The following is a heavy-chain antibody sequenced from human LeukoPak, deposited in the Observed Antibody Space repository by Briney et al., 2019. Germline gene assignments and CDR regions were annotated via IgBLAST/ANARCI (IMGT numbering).Heavy chain of an antibody. Sequence: PGGSLRLSCAASGFTVSSNYMSWVRQAPGKGLEWVSVIYSGGSTYYADSVKGRFTISRDNSKNTLYLQMNSLRAEDTAVYYCARHYSPVEMAVDYWGQGTLVTVSS. J-gene: IGHJ4*02. CDR2: IYSGGST. D-gene: IGHD5-24*01. CDR3: ARHYSPVEMAVDY. CDR1: GFTVSSNY. V-gene: IGHV3-53*01.